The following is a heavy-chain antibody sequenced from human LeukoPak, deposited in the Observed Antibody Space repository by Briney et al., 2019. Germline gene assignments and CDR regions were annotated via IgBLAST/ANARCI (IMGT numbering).Heavy chain of an antibody. Sequence: PGGSLRPFCAASGFTVSRYTMTWLRQAPGKRLQWRSPITTSTSNIYYADSVKGRLIISRVNDNNSLYLHMSSLRAGDTAVHLCARGWYTGAFDIWGQGTMVTVSS. CDR3: ARGWYTGAFDI. V-gene: IGHV3-21*01. J-gene: IGHJ3*02. CDR1: GFTVSRYT. D-gene: IGHD1-1*01. CDR2: ITTSTSNI.